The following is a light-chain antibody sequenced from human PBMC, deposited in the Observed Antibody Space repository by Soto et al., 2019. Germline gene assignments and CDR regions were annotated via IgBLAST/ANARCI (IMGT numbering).Light chain of an antibody. V-gene: IGLV1-40*01. Sequence: QSVLTQPPSVSGAPGQRVTISCTGSNSNIGTGYDVHWYQQLPGTAPRLVIYGNTKRPSGVPDRFSGSKSGTSASLAITGLQAEDEADYYCQSYDTSLNGFYVFGSGTKVTV. CDR2: GNT. CDR3: QSYDTSLNGFYV. J-gene: IGLJ1*01. CDR1: NSNIGTGYD.